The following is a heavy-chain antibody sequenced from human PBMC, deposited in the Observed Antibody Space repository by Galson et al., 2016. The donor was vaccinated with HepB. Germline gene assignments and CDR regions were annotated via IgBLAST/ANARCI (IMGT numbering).Heavy chain of an antibody. D-gene: IGHD1-7*01. V-gene: IGHV4-59*01. Sequence: SETLSLTCTLSGGSISRFYWAWIRQPPGKGLDWIGYISYNGNTNYSPSLKSRVTISVDTSKDQFSLRLNSVTAADTAIYYCARGDRDRGTNWFDPWGQGTLVTVSS. CDR1: GGSISRFY. CDR3: ARGDRDRGTNWFDP. J-gene: IGHJ5*02. CDR2: ISYNGNT.